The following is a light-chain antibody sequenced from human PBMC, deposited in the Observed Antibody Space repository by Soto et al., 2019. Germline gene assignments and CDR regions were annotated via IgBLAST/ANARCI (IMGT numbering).Light chain of an antibody. V-gene: IGKV1-9*01. CDR1: QGMSTY. Sequence: DIQLTQSPSSLSASVGDTVTITCRASQGMSTYLAWYQQKPGKVPKLLIRSASTLQSGVPPRFSGGGSGTEFTLTISTLQPDDSGIYYCQQLNGYQLAFGGGTNVEIK. CDR2: SAS. J-gene: IGKJ4*01. CDR3: QQLNGYQLA.